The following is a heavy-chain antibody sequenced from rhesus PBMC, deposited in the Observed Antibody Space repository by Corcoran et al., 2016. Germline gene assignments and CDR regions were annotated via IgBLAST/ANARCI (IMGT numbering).Heavy chain of an antibody. CDR3: SRRSLSGYSYFDY. Sequence: QLQLQESGPGLVKPSETLSVTCAVSGGPFSSAYWSWIRQAPGKGLEWIGYIYGGSSSTNYNPSLKSRVTLSVDTSRNQVSLKLSSVTAADTAIYYCSRRSLSGYSYFDYWGQGVLVTVSS. D-gene: IGHD5-24*01. J-gene: IGHJ4*01. CDR1: GGPFSSAY. CDR2: IYGGSSST. V-gene: IGHV4-169*01.